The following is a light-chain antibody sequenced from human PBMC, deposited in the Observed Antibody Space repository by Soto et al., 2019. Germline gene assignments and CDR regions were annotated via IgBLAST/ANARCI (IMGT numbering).Light chain of an antibody. CDR1: PSVSSS. Sequence: EIVLTQSPATLSLSPGARATLSCRASPSVSSSLAWYQQKPGQPPRLLIYAASHRATGIPARFSGSGSGTDFTLTISSLEPEDFAFYYCQQRSNWLFGGGTKVEIK. CDR3: QQRSNWL. J-gene: IGKJ4*01. CDR2: AAS. V-gene: IGKV3-11*01.